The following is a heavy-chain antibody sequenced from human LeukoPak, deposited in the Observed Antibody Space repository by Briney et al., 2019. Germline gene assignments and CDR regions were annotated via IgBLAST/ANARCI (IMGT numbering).Heavy chain of an antibody. CDR3: ARLLWFGELFFDY. CDR1: GFTFSSYE. Sequence: GGSLRLSCAASGFTFSSYEMNWVRQAPGKGLEWVSYISSSGSTIYYADSVKGRFTISRDNAKNSLYLQMNSLRAEDTAVYYCARLLWFGELFFDYWGQGTLVTVSS. D-gene: IGHD3-10*01. CDR2: ISSSGSTI. J-gene: IGHJ4*02. V-gene: IGHV3-48*03.